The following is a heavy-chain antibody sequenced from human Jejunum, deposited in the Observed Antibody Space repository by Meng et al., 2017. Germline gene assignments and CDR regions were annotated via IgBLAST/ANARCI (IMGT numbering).Heavy chain of an antibody. J-gene: IGHJ4*02. CDR2: IYHSGRS. D-gene: IGHD3-16*01. CDR3: ARGVGDIRFGFDY. V-gene: IGHV4-4*02. CDR1: GDSVSSTSW. Sequence: APAHESGPGLVRPSETLPLTCTVSGDSVSSTSWWDWLRQPPGKGLEWIGEIYHSGRSNFIPSLKSRVSISLDESKNQFSLTLNSVTAADTAVYYCARGVGDIRFGFDYWGQGILVTVSS.